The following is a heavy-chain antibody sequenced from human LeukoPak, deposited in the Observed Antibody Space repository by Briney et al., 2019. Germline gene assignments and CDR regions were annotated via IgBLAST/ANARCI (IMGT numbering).Heavy chain of an antibody. CDR3: ASRRGYYDYVWGSYRLDY. D-gene: IGHD3-16*02. CDR2: IYYSGST. CDR1: GGSISSSSYY. J-gene: IGHJ4*02. Sequence: PSETLSLTCTVSGGSISSSSYYWGWIRQPPGKGLEWIGSIYYSGSTYYNPSLKSRVTISVDTSENQFSLKLSSVTAADTAVYYCASRRGYYDYVWGSYRLDYWGQGTLVTVSS. V-gene: IGHV4-39*01.